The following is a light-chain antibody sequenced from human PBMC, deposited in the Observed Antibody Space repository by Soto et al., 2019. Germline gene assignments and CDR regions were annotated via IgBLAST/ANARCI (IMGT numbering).Light chain of an antibody. CDR1: SSDVGGYNY. V-gene: IGLV2-14*01. CDR2: EVS. J-gene: IGLJ2*01. CDR3: SSYTRNSTLLV. Sequence: QSALTQPASVSGSPGQSITISCTGTSSDVGGYNYVSWYQQHPGKAPKLMIYEVSNRPSGVSTRFSGTTSGNTASLTVSGLHDVDEAADNCSSYTRNSTLLVFGGGNKLAVL.